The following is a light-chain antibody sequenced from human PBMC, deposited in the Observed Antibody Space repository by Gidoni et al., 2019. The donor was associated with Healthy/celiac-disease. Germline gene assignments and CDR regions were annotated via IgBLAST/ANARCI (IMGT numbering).Light chain of an antibody. Sequence: EIVMTQSPANLSVSPGERATLSCRASHSVSSNLAWYQQKPGQAPRLLIYGASTRATGIPARFSGSGSGTEFTLTISSLQSEDFAVYYCQQYNNWPPAYTFGQGTKLEIK. V-gene: IGKV3-15*01. J-gene: IGKJ2*01. CDR1: HSVSSN. CDR2: GAS. CDR3: QQYNNWPPAYT.